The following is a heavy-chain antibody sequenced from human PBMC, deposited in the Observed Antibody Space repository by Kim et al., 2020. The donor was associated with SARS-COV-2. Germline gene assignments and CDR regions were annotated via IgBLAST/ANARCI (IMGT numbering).Heavy chain of an antibody. D-gene: IGHD3-10*01. Sequence: GASLKISCKGSGYSFTSYWINWVRQMPGKGLEWMGRIDPSDSYTNYSPSFQGHVTISADKSISTAYLQWSSLKASDTAMYYCARQEIGRGPAYYYYGMDVWGQGTTVTVSS. J-gene: IGHJ6*02. V-gene: IGHV5-10-1*01. CDR3: ARQEIGRGPAYYYYGMDV. CDR1: GYSFTSYW. CDR2: IDPSDSYT.